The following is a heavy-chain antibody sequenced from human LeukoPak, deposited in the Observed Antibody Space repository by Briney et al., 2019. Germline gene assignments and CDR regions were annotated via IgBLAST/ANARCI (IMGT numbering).Heavy chain of an antibody. D-gene: IGHD3-22*01. V-gene: IGHV4-34*01. J-gene: IGHJ4*02. Sequence: PSETLSLSCAVYGGSFSGYYWSWIRQPPEKGLEWIGEINHSGSTNYNPSLKSRVTISVDTSKNQFSLKLSSVTAADTAVYYCARSPTNDSSGYYPGDYWGQGHLVTVSS. CDR3: ARSPTNDSSGYYPGDY. CDR2: INHSGST. CDR1: GGSFSGYY.